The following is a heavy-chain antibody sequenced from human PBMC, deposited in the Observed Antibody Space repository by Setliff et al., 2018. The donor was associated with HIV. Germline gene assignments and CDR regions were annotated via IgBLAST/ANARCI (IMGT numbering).Heavy chain of an antibody. Sequence: SETLSLTCAVYGGSFTGYFWSWIRQSPGKGLEWIGEINDSGDTNYNPSLKSRVTISVDTSKNQFSLKLSSVTAADTATYYCAAPRGMSTILVYWGQGSLVTVSS. CDR2: INDSGDT. CDR1: GGSFTGYF. CDR3: AAPRGMSTILVY. V-gene: IGHV4-34*01. D-gene: IGHD3-9*01. J-gene: IGHJ4*02.